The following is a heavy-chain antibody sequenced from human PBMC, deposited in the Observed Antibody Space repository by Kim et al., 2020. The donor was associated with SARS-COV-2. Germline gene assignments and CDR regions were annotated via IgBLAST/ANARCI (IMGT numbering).Heavy chain of an antibody. J-gene: IGHJ6*02. V-gene: IGHV3-9*01. D-gene: IGHD3-10*01. CDR3: AKVLAYYYGSGSGGMDV. Sequence: GGSLRLSCAASGFTFGDYAMHWVRQAPGKGLEWVSGISWNSGSIGYADSVKGRFTISRDNAKNYLYLQMNSLRAEDTALYYCAKVLAYYYGSGSGGMDVWGQGTTVTVSS. CDR2: ISWNSGSI. CDR1: GFTFGDYA.